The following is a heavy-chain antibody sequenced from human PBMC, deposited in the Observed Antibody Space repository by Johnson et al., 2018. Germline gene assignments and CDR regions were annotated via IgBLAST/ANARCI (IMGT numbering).Heavy chain of an antibody. J-gene: IGHJ3*02. CDR3: ARRFARGDAFDI. Sequence: VQLQESGGGLVQPGGSLRLSCAASGFIFRDFFMHWVRQVPGKGLMWVSHVDHEGTGTKYADSVKGRFTISRDNAQNSLYLQMNSLRDEDTAVYYCARRFARGDAFDIWGQGTMVTVSS. V-gene: IGHV3-74*03. D-gene: IGHD3-3*01. CDR1: GFIFRDFF. CDR2: VDHEGTGT.